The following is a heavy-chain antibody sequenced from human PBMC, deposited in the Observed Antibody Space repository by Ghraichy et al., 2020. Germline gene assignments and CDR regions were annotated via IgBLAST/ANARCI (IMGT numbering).Heavy chain of an antibody. V-gene: IGHV4-39*01. CDR3: ARVVDCSTTTRHHQEFDP. CDR2: LCYGGST. CDR1: GGSISSSSYN. D-gene: IGHD2-2*01. J-gene: IGHJ5*02. Sequence: SETLSLTCTVSGGSISSSSYNWGWHRPPPGQGLVYLGSLCYGGSTYSYPSLQSRVTISVDTSQHQFSLKLSSVTAADTAVYYGARVVDCSTTTRHHQEFDPCGQGTLVTVTS.